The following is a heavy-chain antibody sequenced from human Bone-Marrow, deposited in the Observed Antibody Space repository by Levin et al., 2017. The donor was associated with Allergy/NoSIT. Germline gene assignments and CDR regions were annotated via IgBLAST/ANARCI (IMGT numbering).Heavy chain of an antibody. CDR1: GYTFTSYA. J-gene: IGHJ6*03. V-gene: IGHV7-4-1*02. CDR3: AREGVGDTGWVYYYDYMDV. Sequence: ASVKVSCKASGYTFTSYALNWVRQAPGPGLEWVGWINTNTGNPTYAQGFTGRFVFSLAPSVSTAYLQISSLKAEDTAVYYCAREGVGDTGWVYYYDYMDVWGKGTTVTVSS. CDR2: INTNTGNP. D-gene: IGHD5-18*01.